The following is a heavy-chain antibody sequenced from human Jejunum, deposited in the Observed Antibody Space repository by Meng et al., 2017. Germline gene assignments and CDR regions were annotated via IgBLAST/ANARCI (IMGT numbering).Heavy chain of an antibody. V-gene: IGHV4-34*01. CDR1: GASIGGYF. J-gene: IGHJ1*01. CDR3: ARPLGYNGVNLGFFQH. D-gene: IGHD5-12*01. CDR2: VNRKGTT. Sequence: QVQLQQWGAGQLKPSETLSITCAVYGASIGGYFWSWIRPTPGKEPEWIGEVNRKGTTNYNPSLEGRVSISVDTSKNQFSLTLNSVTAADTAVYYCARPLGYNGVNLGFFQHWGQGTLVTVSS.